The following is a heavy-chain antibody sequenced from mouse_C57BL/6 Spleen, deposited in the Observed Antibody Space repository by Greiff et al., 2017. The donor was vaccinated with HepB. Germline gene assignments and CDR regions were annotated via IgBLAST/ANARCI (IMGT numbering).Heavy chain of an antibody. D-gene: IGHD1-1*01. CDR3: ARDPGSSYWYFDV. CDR1: GYSITSGYD. V-gene: IGHV3-1*01. Sequence: VQLQQSGPGMVKPSQSLSLTCTVTGYSITSGYDWHWIRHFPGNKLEWMGYISYSGSTNYNPSLKSRISITHDTSKNHFFLKLNSVTTEDTATYYCARDPGSSYWYFDVWGTGTTVTVSS. CDR2: ISYSGST. J-gene: IGHJ1*03.